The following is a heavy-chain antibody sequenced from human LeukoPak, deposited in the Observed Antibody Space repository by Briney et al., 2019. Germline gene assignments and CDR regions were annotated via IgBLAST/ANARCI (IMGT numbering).Heavy chain of an antibody. J-gene: IGHJ4*02. CDR3: ARHYLYDTSGDGTYYFDY. D-gene: IGHD3-22*01. V-gene: IGHV4-38-2*02. Sequence: SETLCLTCIVSGYSIKSGYHWGWIRQPPGKGREWIGSIYDSAITYSTPSLKSRVTISIDTSKNQFSLKLSSVTAADTAVYYCARHYLYDTSGDGTYYFDYWGQGTLVTVSS. CDR2: IYDSAIT. CDR1: GYSIKSGYH.